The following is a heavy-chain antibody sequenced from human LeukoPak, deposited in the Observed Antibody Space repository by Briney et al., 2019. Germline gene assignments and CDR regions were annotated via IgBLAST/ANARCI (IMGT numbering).Heavy chain of an antibody. Sequence: SETLSLTCTVSGGSISSYYWSWIRQPPGKGLEWIGYIYYSGSTNYNPSLKSRVTISVDTSKNQFSLKLSSVTAADTAVYYCARAKPGRGYSGYPTTFDYWGQGTLVTVSS. V-gene: IGHV4-59*01. D-gene: IGHD5-12*01. J-gene: IGHJ4*02. CDR2: IYYSGST. CDR3: ARAKPGRGYSGYPTTFDY. CDR1: GGSISSYY.